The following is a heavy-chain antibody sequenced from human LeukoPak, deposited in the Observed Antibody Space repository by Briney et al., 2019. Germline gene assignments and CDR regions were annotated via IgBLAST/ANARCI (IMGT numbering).Heavy chain of an antibody. CDR1: GGTFSSYA. V-gene: IGHV1-69*06. D-gene: IGHD5-12*01. J-gene: IGHJ4*02. CDR2: IIPIFGTA. CDR3: VATFDY. Sequence: SVKVSCKASGGTFSSYAISWVRQAPGQGLEWMGGIIPIFGTANYAQKFQGRVTMTEDTSTDTAYMELSSLRSEDTAVYYCVATFDYWGQGTLVTVSS.